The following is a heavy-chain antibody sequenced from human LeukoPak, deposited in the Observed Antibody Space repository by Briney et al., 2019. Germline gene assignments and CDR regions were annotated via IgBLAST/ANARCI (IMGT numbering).Heavy chain of an antibody. Sequence: GASVKVSCKASGYTFTGSYIHWVRQAPGQGLEWMAWINPEHGGTNYAQKFQGRVTLTRDTSISTAYLEVSSLRSEDTAVYYCAKDDGVQLWLFDYWGQGTLVTVSS. CDR2: INPEHGGT. D-gene: IGHD5-18*01. J-gene: IGHJ4*02. V-gene: IGHV1-2*02. CDR1: GYTFTGSY. CDR3: AKDDGVQLWLFDY.